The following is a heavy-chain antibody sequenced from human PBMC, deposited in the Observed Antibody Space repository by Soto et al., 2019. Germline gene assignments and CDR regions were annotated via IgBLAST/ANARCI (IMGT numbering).Heavy chain of an antibody. J-gene: IGHJ4*02. CDR3: ARRGSGSYYDY. D-gene: IGHD1-26*01. Sequence: EVQLFESGGGLVQPGGSLRLSCAASGLTFSSYAIRWVRQAPGKGLEWASAISGSGGSTYYADSVKGRFTIYRDNSKNTLYRQMNSLSAEDTAVYYCARRGSGSYYDYWGQGTLLSVSS. CDR1: GLTFSSYA. CDR2: ISGSGGST. V-gene: IGHV3-23*01.